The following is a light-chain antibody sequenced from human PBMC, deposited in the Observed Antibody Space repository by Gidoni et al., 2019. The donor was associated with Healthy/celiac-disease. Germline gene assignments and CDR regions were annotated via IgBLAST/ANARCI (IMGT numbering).Light chain of an antibody. Sequence: QPPLTQPPPAPGSPGQSVPISCTGTSSDVGGYNYVSWYQQHPGKAPKLMIYEVSKRPSGVPDRFSGSKSGNTASLTVSGLQAEDEADYYCSSYAGSNNYVFGTGTKVTVL. J-gene: IGLJ1*01. CDR2: EVS. CDR3: SSYAGSNNYV. CDR1: SSDVGGYNY. V-gene: IGLV2-8*01.